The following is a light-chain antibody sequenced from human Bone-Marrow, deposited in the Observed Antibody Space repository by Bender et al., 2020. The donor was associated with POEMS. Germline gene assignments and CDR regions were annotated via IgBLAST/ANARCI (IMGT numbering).Light chain of an antibody. J-gene: IGLJ2*01. Sequence: QSALTQPPSASGSPGQSVTISCTGTSSDVGGSNYVSWYQQHPGKAPKLMIYDVTNRPSGVSNRFSGSRSGNTASLIIYGLQAEDEAEYYCCSYSTTTTVVFGGGTKLTVL. V-gene: IGLV2-14*01. CDR2: DVT. CDR1: SSDVGGSNY. CDR3: CSYSTTTTVV.